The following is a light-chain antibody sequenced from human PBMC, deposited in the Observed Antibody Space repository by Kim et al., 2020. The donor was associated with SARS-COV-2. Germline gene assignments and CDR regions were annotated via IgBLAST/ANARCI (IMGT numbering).Light chain of an antibody. CDR1: SSDVGGYNY. Sequence: GQSVTLSCTGTSSDVGGYNYVSWYQPHPGKAPKLMIYEVTKRPSGVPDRFSGSKSGNTASLTVSGLQAEDEADYYCGSYVGNNNFVFGTGTKVTVL. CDR2: EVT. V-gene: IGLV2-8*01. J-gene: IGLJ1*01. CDR3: GSYVGNNNFV.